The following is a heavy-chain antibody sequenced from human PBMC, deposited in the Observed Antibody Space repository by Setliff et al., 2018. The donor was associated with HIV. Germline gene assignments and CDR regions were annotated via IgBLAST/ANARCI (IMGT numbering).Heavy chain of an antibody. Sequence: GGSLRLSCAASGFTFSSYAMSWVRQAPGKGLEWVSAISGSGGSTYYADSVKGRFTVSRDNSKTTLFLQLNTLRAEDTAMYYCAKSNANWFDLWGQGTLVTVSS. V-gene: IGHV3-23*01. CDR1: GFTFSSYA. CDR2: ISGSGGST. CDR3: AKSNANWFDL. D-gene: IGHD2-8*01. J-gene: IGHJ5*02.